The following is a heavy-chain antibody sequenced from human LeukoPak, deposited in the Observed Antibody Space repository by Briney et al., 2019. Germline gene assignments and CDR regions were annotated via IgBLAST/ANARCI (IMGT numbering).Heavy chain of an antibody. Sequence: PGGSLRLSCAASGFTFSSYWMSWVRQAPGKGLEWVANIKQDGSEKYYVDSVKGRFTISRDNAKNSLYLQMNSLGAEDTAVYYCARVGLGITIFGVVKNAFDIWGQGTMVTVSS. D-gene: IGHD3-3*01. V-gene: IGHV3-7*01. CDR3: ARVGLGITIFGVVKNAFDI. CDR1: GFTFSSYW. CDR2: IKQDGSEK. J-gene: IGHJ3*02.